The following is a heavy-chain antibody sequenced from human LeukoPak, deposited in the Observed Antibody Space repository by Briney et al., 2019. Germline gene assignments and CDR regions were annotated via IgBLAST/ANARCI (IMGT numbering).Heavy chain of an antibody. Sequence: GASVKVSCKASGYTLTTFDINWVRQATGQGLEWMGWMNPSSGNTGYAQKFQDRVSMTRNTSINTAYMELSSLRSEDTAVYYCARSLAGRSYYYYMDAWGNGTAVTVSS. CDR1: GYTLTTFD. CDR3: ARSLAGRSYYYYMDA. CDR2: MNPSSGNT. V-gene: IGHV1-8*01. J-gene: IGHJ6*03. D-gene: IGHD6-6*01.